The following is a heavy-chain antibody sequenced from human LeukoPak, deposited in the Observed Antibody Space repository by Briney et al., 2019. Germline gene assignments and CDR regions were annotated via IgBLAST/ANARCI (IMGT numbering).Heavy chain of an antibody. CDR2: IYPGDSDT. CDR1: GFRFASSW. D-gene: IGHD3-16*01. J-gene: IGHJ4*02. V-gene: IGHV5-51*01. CDR3: ARHYYDYVWGSYGIDY. Sequence: GESLQISCEGFGFRFASSWIAWVRQMPGKGLEWMGIIYPGDSDTRYSPSFQGQVTISADKSISTACLHWSSLKASDTAMYYCARHYYDYVWGSYGIDYWGQGTLVTVSS.